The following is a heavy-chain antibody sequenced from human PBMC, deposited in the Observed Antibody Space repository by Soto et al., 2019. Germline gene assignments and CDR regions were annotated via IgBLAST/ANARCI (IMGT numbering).Heavy chain of an antibody. Sequence: QVLLVQSSAEVKKPGSSVKVSRKASGGTFTSTAFSWVRQAPGQELEWMGGIIPVLGTPNYAQKFQARLTVTADASTTTVHMELSSLRSDDTAVYYCASSAGLDYLLNYYGLNVWGQGTTVTVSS. D-gene: IGHD6-13*01. CDR3: ASSAGLDYLLNYYGLNV. CDR1: GGTFTSTA. V-gene: IGHV1-69*01. CDR2: IIPVLGTP. J-gene: IGHJ6*02.